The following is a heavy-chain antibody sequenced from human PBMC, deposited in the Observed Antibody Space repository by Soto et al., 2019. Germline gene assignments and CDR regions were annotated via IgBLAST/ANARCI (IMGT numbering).Heavy chain of an antibody. D-gene: IGHD4-17*01. V-gene: IGHV3-23*01. CDR1: GFTFSSYA. CDR2: ITSDGRT. Sequence: GGSLRLSCAASGFTFSSYAMSWVRQAPGKGLEWVSIITSDGRTYYADSVKGRFTISRDNSKNTVYLQMNSLRAEDTAVYYCAKDYSTVTTDPLSVVLFDYWGQGALVTVSS. CDR3: AKDYSTVTTDPLSVVLFDY. J-gene: IGHJ4*02.